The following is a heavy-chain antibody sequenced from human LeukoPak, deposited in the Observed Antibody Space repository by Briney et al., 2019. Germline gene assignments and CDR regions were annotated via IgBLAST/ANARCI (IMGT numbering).Heavy chain of an antibody. V-gene: IGHV3-23*01. CDR2: IIASGGST. J-gene: IGHJ4*02. CDR1: GFTFSSYA. Sequence: GGSLRLSCAASGFTFSSYAMSWVRQAPGKGLEWVSSIIASGGSTYYADSVKGRFSISRDNSKNTVYLQVNSLRAEDTAVYYCAKLLYYYDSSQPYWGQGTLVTVSS. CDR3: AKLLYYYDSSQPY. D-gene: IGHD3-22*01.